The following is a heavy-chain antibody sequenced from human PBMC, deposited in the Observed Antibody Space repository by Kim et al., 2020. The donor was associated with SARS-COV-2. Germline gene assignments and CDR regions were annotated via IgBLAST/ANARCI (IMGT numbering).Heavy chain of an antibody. D-gene: IGHD3-22*01. J-gene: IGHJ3*02. Sequence: GGSLRLSCAASGFTFSSYAMSWVRQAPGKGLEWVSAISGSGGSTYYADSVKGRFTISRDNSKNTLYLQMNSLRAEDTAVYYCAKDKYYYDSSGYQGAFDICGQGTMVTVSS. V-gene: IGHV3-23*01. CDR2: ISGSGGST. CDR1: GFTFSSYA. CDR3: AKDKYYYDSSGYQGAFDI.